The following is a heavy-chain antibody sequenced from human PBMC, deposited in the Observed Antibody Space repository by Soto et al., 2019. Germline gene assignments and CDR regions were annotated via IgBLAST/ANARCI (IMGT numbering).Heavy chain of an antibody. CDR3: AGQYSSGWSFDY. CDR2: ISSSSSYI. J-gene: IGHJ4*02. D-gene: IGHD6-19*01. V-gene: IGHV3-21*01. CDR1: GFTFSSYS. Sequence: GGSLRLSCAASGFTFSSYSMNWVRQAPGKGLEWVSSISSSSSYIYYADSVKGRFTISRDNAKNSLYLQMNSLRAEDTAVYYCAGQYSSGWSFDYWGQGTLVTVSS.